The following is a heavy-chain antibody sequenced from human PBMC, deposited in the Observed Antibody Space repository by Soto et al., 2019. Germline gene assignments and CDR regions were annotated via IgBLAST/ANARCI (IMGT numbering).Heavy chain of an antibody. V-gene: IGHV1-46*03. J-gene: IGHJ5*02. CDR1: GYTFSSYY. CDR3: ARYFDGSTAEFYP. Sequence: ASVKVSCKASGYTFSSYYMNWVRQAPGQGLEWLGIINPSGGYTTYAQRFLGRVTMTSDTSTSTVHMELGSLTSEDTAVYYCARYFDGSTAEFYPWGQGTLVPVSA. D-gene: IGHD3-9*01. CDR2: INPSGGYT.